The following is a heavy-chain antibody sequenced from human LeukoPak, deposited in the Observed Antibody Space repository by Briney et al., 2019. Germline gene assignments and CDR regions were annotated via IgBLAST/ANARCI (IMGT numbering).Heavy chain of an antibody. V-gene: IGHV4-30-2*01. CDR2: IYHSGST. J-gene: IGHJ4*02. D-gene: IGHD2-2*01. CDR3: AREVVPADHFDY. CDR1: GGSISSGGYY. Sequence: SETLSLTCTVSGGSISSGGYYWSWIRQPPGKGLEWIGYIYHSGSTYYNPSLKSRVTTSVDRSKNQFSLKLSSVTAADTAVYYCAREVVPADHFDYWGQGTLVTVSS.